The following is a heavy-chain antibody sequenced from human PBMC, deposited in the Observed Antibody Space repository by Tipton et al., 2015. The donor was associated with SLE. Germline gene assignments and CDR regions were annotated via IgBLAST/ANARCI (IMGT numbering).Heavy chain of an antibody. J-gene: IGHJ4*02. CDR1: GGSISSSSYY. CDR3: ARGFRSITCLDY. Sequence: TLSLTCTVSGGSISSSSYYWGWIRQPPGKGLEWIGSIFYSGSSYYNPSLKSRVTIYVDTSKNQFSLKLSSVTAADTAVYYCARGFRSITCLDYWGQGTLVTVSS. CDR2: IFYSGSS. D-gene: IGHD2-2*01. V-gene: IGHV4-39*01.